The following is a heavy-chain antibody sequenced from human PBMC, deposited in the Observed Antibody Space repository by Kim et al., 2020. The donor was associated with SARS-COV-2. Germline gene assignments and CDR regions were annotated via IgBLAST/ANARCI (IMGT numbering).Heavy chain of an antibody. CDR3: TTDRFYDYVWGSYRYTDY. J-gene: IGHJ4*02. Sequence: GGSLRLSCAASGLTFSNAWMSWVRQAPGKGLEWVGRIKSKTDGGTTDYAAPVKGRFTISRDDSKNTLYLQMNSLKTEDTAVYYCTTDRFYDYVWGSYRYTDYWGQGTLVTVSS. CDR2: IKSKTDGGTT. V-gene: IGHV3-15*01. D-gene: IGHD3-16*02. CDR1: GLTFSNAW.